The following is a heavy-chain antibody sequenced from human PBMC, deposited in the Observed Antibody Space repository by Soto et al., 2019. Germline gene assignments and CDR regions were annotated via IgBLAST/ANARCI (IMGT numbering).Heavy chain of an antibody. CDR3: AREQVATTYGVTYSFDY. J-gene: IGHJ4*02. CDR2: IWYDGSNK. CDR1: GFTFSSYG. Sequence: GGSLRLSCAASGFTFSSYGTHWVRQAPGKGLEWVAVIWYDGSNKYYADSVKGRFTISRDNSKNTLYLQMNSLRAEDTVVYYCAREQVATTYGVTYSFDYWGQGTLVTVSS. V-gene: IGHV3-33*01. D-gene: IGHD5-12*01.